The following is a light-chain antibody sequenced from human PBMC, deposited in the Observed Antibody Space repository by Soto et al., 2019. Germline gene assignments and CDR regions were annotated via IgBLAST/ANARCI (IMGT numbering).Light chain of an antibody. Sequence: DIQMTQSPSTLSASVGDRVTITFRASRTISSWLAWYQQKPGKAPKLLIYDASSLESGVPSRFSGSGSGTEFTLTISSLQPDDFATYYCQQYNSYWTFGQGTKVDI. CDR1: RTISSW. CDR2: DAS. J-gene: IGKJ1*01. CDR3: QQYNSYWT. V-gene: IGKV1-5*01.